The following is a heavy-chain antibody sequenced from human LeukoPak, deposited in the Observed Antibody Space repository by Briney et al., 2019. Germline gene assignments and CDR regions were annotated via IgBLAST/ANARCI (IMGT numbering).Heavy chain of an antibody. CDR1: GGSISSGDYY. V-gene: IGHV4-30-4*01. Sequence: SETLSLTCTVSGGSISSGDYYWSWIRQPPGKGLEWIGYIYYSGSTYYNPSLRGRVTISVDTSKNQFSLQVTSVTAADTAVYYCARLPGCSGSSCFRAFDMWGQGTMVTVSS. CDR3: ARLPGCSGSSCFRAFDM. D-gene: IGHD2-2*01. CDR2: IYYSGST. J-gene: IGHJ3*02.